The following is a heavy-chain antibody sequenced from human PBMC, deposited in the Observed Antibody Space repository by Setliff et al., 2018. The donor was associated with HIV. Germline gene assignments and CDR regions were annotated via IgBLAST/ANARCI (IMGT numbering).Heavy chain of an antibody. CDR3: ARLLEGPDYSSDFRYFDWFPDV. CDR1: GVYISNYH. J-gene: IGHJ4*02. CDR2: IHTTGSP. D-gene: IGHD3-9*01. Sequence: PSETLSLTCTISGVYISNYHWGWIRQPPGRGLEWIGSIHTTGSPKNNPSLQSRVSISIDMAKSLFSLELSSVTAADTAVYYCARLLEGPDYSSDFRYFDWFPDVWGQGTLVTSPQ. V-gene: IGHV4-4*08.